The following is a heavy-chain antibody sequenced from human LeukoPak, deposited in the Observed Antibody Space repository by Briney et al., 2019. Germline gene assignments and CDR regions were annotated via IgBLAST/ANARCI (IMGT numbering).Heavy chain of an antibody. V-gene: IGHV4-59*08. D-gene: IGHD6-13*01. CDR2: IYYSRST. CDR3: ARHGANRQQLVMAFDV. CDR1: GDSISSYY. J-gene: IGHJ3*01. Sequence: SETLSLTCTVSGDSISSYYWSWIRQPPGKGLEWIGYIYYSRSTNYNPSLKSRVTISIDTSKIQFSLTLNSVTAADTAVYYCARHGANRQQLVMAFDVWGQGTMVTVSS.